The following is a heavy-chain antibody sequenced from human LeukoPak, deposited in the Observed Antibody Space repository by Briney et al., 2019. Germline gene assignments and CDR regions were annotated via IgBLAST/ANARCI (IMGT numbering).Heavy chain of an antibody. CDR2: IYTSGST. CDR3: AAGTVTTVYYYYYYYMDV. Sequence: SQTLSLTCTVSGGSISSGSYYWSWIRQPAGKGLEWIGRIYTSGSTNYNPSLKSRVTISVDTSKNQFSLELSSVTAADTAVYYCAAGTVTTVYYYYYYYMDVWGKGTTVTVSS. CDR1: GGSISSGSYY. D-gene: IGHD4-17*01. V-gene: IGHV4-61*02. J-gene: IGHJ6*03.